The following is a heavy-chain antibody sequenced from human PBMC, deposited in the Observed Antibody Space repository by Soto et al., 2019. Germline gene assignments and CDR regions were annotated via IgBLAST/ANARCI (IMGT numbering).Heavy chain of an antibody. CDR2: IYYSGST. V-gene: IGHV4-39*01. J-gene: IGHJ4*02. CDR1: GGSISSSSYY. Sequence: QLQLQESGPGLVKPSETLSLTCTVSGGSISSSSYYWGWIRQPPGKGLEWIGSIYYSGSTYYNPSLKIRDTISVDPSKNHFSLKLSSVTAADTAVYYCARHATGYSSSWYEGYFDYWGQGTLVTVSS. CDR3: ARHATGYSSSWYEGYFDY. D-gene: IGHD6-13*01.